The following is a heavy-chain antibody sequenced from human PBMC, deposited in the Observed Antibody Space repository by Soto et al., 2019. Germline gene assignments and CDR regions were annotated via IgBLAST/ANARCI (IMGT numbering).Heavy chain of an antibody. J-gene: IGHJ4*02. CDR3: ARGLGGYNWNHG. CDR2: IYYSGST. CDR1: GGSVSSGSYY. V-gene: IGHV4-61*01. Sequence: QVQLQESGPGLVKPSETLSLTCTVSGGSVSSGSYYWSWIRQPPGKGLEWIGYIYYSGSTNYNPSLKSRVTISVDTSKNQFSLKLSSVTAADTAVHYCARGLGGYNWNHGWGQGTLVTVSS. D-gene: IGHD1-20*01.